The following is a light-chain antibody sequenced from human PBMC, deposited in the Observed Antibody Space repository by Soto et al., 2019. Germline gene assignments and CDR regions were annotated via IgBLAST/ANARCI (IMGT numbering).Light chain of an antibody. CDR2: GAS. V-gene: IGKV3-20*01. J-gene: IGKJ2*01. CDR1: KSISIN. Sequence: EIVLTQSPGTLSVSPGDRVTLSCRPSKSISINLAWYQHKPGQAPRLIIYGASSRATGIPDRFSGSGSGTDFTLTISRREPEDFAVYYCQQDGSSPTNRYTVGQGTKLDNK. CDR3: QQDGSSPTNRYT.